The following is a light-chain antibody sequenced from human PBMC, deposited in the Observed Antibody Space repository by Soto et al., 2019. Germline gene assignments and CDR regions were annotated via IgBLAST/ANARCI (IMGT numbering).Light chain of an antibody. Sequence: DIQMNQSPSSLSASVGDRVTITSRASQSISSYLNWYQQKPGKAPKLLIYAASSLQSGVPSRFSGSGSGTDFTLTISSLQPEDFASYYCQQSYSTPLFGPGTKVDIK. CDR3: QQSYSTPL. CDR1: QSISSY. CDR2: AAS. J-gene: IGKJ3*01. V-gene: IGKV1-39*01.